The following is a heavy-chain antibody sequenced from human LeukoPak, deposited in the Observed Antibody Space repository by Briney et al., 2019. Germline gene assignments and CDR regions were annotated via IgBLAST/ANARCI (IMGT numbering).Heavy chain of an antibody. CDR2: LSGSGSNT. CDR1: GFTFSSYA. D-gene: IGHD7-27*01. J-gene: IGHJ4*02. V-gene: IGHV3-23*01. Sequence: PGGSLRLSCAASGFTFSSYAMSWVRQAPGKGLQWVSTLSGSGSNTYYADSVNGRFTISTDNSKNTLYLQMSSLRAEDTAVYYCAKWRSATGDFDYWGQGTLVTVSS. CDR3: AKWRSATGDFDY.